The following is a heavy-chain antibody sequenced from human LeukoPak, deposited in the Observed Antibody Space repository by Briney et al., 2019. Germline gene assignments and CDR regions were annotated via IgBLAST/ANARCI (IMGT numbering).Heavy chain of an antibody. Sequence: ASVKVSCKASGYIFTGYYMHWVRQAPGQGLEWMGWINPNSGDTNYAQRFQGRVTMTRDTSISTAYMELSRLRSDDTAVYYCARVRYRLAETYIDYWGQGTLVTVSS. CDR1: GYIFTGYY. D-gene: IGHD3-16*01. J-gene: IGHJ4*02. CDR3: ARVRYRLAETYIDY. CDR2: INPNSGDT. V-gene: IGHV1-2*02.